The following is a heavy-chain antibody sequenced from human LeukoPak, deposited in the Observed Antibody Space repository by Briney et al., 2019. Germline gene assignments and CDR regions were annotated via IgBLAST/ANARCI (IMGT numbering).Heavy chain of an antibody. Sequence: GGSLRLSCAAPGFSFSSNWMGWVRQAPGKGLEWVAHIKQDGSEKYYVDSVKGRFTISRDNAKNSLYLQMNSLRAEDTAVYYCARGPYYYDSSGYYLTRAGGPVDYWGQGTLVTVSS. CDR1: GFSFSSNW. CDR3: ARGPYYYDSSGYYLTRAGGPVDY. D-gene: IGHD3-22*01. J-gene: IGHJ4*02. V-gene: IGHV3-7*01. CDR2: IKQDGSEK.